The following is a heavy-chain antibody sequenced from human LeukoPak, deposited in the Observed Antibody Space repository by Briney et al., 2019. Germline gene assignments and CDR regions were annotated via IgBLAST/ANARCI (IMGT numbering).Heavy chain of an antibody. CDR1: GGSISSGDYY. D-gene: IGHD3-3*01. J-gene: IGHJ6*02. CDR2: IYYSGST. CDR3: ARDRRDDFWSGYRYGMDV. Sequence: SETLSLTCTVSGGSISSGDYYWSWIRQPPGKGLEWIGYIYYSGSTNYNPSLKSRVTISVDTSKNQFSLKLSSVTAADTAVYYCARDRRDDFWSGYRYGMDVWGQGTTVTVSS. V-gene: IGHV4-61*08.